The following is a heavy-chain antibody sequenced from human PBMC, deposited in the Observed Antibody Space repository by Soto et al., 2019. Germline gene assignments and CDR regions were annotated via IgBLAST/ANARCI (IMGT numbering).Heavy chain of an antibody. V-gene: IGHV3-21*01. Sequence: GGSLRLSCAASGFTFSSYSMNWVRQAPGKGLEWVSSISSSSSYIYYADSVKGRFTISRDNAKNSLYLQMNSLRAEDTAVYYCARDHLPTTAFNWFDPWGQGTLVTVSS. CDR1: GFTFSSYS. CDR2: ISSSSSYI. D-gene: IGHD4-17*01. CDR3: ARDHLPTTAFNWFDP. J-gene: IGHJ5*02.